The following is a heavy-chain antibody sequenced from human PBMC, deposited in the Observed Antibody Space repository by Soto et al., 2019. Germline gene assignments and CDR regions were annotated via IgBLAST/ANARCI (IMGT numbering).Heavy chain of an antibody. Sequence: ASVKVSCKASGYTFTGYAMHWVRQAPGQRLEWMGWINAGNGNTKYSQKFQGRFTITRDTSTDTAYMELSSLRSEDTAVYYCAAFHSGSYELNAFDIWGQGTMVTVSS. V-gene: IGHV1-3*01. J-gene: IGHJ3*02. CDR2: INAGNGNT. CDR1: GYTFTGYA. CDR3: AAFHSGSYELNAFDI. D-gene: IGHD1-26*01.